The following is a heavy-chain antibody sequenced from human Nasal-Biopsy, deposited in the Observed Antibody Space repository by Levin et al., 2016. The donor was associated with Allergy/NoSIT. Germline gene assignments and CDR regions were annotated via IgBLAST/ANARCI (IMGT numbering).Heavy chain of an antibody. J-gene: IGHJ4*02. D-gene: IGHD3-16*01. CDR3: VKGMLSLIGAPFDS. V-gene: IGHV3-9*01. CDR2: INWNGYSV. CDR1: GFTFDEFA. Sequence: SLKISCTTSGFTFDEFAIHWVRQAPGKGLEWVSGINWNGYSVGYVDSVRGRFTISRDNAENSLYLQMNSLSVEDTALYYCVKGMLSLIGAPFDSWGQGTLVSVSS.